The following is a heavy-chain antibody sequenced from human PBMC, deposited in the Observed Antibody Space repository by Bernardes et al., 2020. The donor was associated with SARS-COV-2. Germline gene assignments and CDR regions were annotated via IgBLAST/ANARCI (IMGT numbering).Heavy chain of an antibody. V-gene: IGHV3-23*01. J-gene: IGHJ5*01. CDR3: AKGTSDYYYDS. CDR2: ISTSAIST. CDR1: GFIYSSDA. D-gene: IGHD3-22*01. Sequence: GGSLRLSCAASGFIYSSDAMYWVRQAPGKGLEWVSAISTSAISTYYTDSVKGRFTISRDDSKNTLFLQMDSLRAEDTAVYYCAKGTSDYYYDSWGQGTLVTVSS.